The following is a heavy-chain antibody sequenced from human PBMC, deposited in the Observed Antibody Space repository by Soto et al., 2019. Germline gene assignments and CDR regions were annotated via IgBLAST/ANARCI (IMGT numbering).Heavy chain of an antibody. Sequence: QVQVVQSGAEVKKPGASVKVACKASGYSFDTFGMSWVRQAPGQGLEWMGWISIEKGDTNSAQKFQDRVTMTTDTSTSTAYMELSSLTSDDTAVYYCARCYCRVGSCFTCWHFDLWGRGTLVSVSS. CDR2: ISIEKGDT. CDR1: GYSFDTFG. J-gene: IGHJ2*01. D-gene: IGHD2-15*01. CDR3: ARCYCRVGSCFTCWHFDL. V-gene: IGHV1-18*01.